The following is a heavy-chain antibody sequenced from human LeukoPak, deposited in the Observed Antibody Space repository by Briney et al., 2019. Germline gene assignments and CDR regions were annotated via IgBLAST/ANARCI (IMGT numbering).Heavy chain of an antibody. CDR2: IWFDGSNR. V-gene: IGHV3-33*01. Sequence: GGSLRLSCTASGFTFTPHAMHWVRQAPGMGLEWVAFIWFDGSNRYYADFVKGRFTISKDNSEDTLYLQMNSLRAEDTAVYYCARRFSSSHDAFDIWGQGTMVTVSS. CDR1: GFTFTPHA. J-gene: IGHJ3*02. CDR3: ARRFSSSHDAFDI. D-gene: IGHD6-13*01.